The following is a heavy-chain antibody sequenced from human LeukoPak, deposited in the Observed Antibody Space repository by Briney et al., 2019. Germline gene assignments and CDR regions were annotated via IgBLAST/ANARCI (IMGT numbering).Heavy chain of an antibody. D-gene: IGHD3-10*01. Sequence: SETLSLTCTVSGYSISSGYYWSWIRQPPGQGLEWIGEINHSGSTNYNPSLKSRVTISVHTSKNQFSLKLSSVTAADTAVYYCARLTKNDSGSYRFGKKKRGYMDVWGKGTTVTISS. V-gene: IGHV4-38-2*02. CDR2: INHSGST. CDR3: ARLTKNDSGSYRFGKKKRGYMDV. CDR1: GYSISSGYY. J-gene: IGHJ6*03.